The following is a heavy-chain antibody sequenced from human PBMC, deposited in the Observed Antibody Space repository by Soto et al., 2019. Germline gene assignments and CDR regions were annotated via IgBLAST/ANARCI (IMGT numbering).Heavy chain of an antibody. J-gene: IGHJ4*02. CDR2: IIPIFGTA. CDR1: GGTFSSYA. Sequence: SVKVSCKASGGTFSSYAISCVRQAPGQGLEWMGGIIPIFGTANYAQKFQGRVTITADESTSTAYMELSSLRSEDTAVYYCARDAHDYGDFDYWGQGTLVTVSS. V-gene: IGHV1-69*13. D-gene: IGHD4-17*01. CDR3: ARDAHDYGDFDY.